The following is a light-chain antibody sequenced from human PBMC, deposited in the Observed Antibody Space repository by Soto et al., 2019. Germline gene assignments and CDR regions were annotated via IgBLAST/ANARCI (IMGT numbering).Light chain of an antibody. V-gene: IGLV2-14*01. J-gene: IGLJ1*01. CDR1: SSDVGAYDY. CDR2: DVS. CDR3: SSYTSTSTGV. Sequence: QSVLTQPASVSGSPGQSITISCTGASSDVGAYDYVSWYQQHPGKAPKLMIFDVSSRPSGVSNRFSGSKSGNTASLTISGLQAEDEADYYCSSYTSTSTGVFGTGTKVTVL.